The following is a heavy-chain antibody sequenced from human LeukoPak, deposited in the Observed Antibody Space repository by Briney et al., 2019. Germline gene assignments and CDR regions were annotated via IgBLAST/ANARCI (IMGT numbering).Heavy chain of an antibody. CDR2: ISYDGSNK. V-gene: IGHV3-30-3*01. D-gene: IGHD1-26*01. CDR1: GFTFSSYA. CDR3: AKEEVVGTYYIDY. J-gene: IGHJ4*02. Sequence: PGGSLRLSCAASGFTFSSYAMHWVRQAPGKGLEWVAVISYDGSNKYYADSVKGRFTISRDNSKNTLYLQMNSLRAEDTAVYYCAKEEVVGTYYIDYWGQGTLVTVSS.